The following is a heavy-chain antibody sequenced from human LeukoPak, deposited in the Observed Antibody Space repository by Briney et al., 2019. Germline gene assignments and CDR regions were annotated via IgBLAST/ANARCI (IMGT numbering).Heavy chain of an antibody. V-gene: IGHV3-23*01. Sequence: PGGSLRLSCAASGFTFSAFSMTWVRQAPGKGLEWVSLIARNGGNTYYADSVKGRFTVSRDNTKNTLYLQMNTLRAEDTAIYYCAQDTPSRNSGLDRWGQGTLVTVST. CDR2: IARNGGNT. CDR1: GFTFSAFS. CDR3: AQDTPSRNSGLDR. J-gene: IGHJ4*02. D-gene: IGHD1-26*01.